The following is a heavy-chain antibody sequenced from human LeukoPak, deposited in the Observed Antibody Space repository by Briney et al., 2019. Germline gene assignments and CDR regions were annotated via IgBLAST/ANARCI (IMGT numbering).Heavy chain of an antibody. J-gene: IGHJ3*02. Sequence: SETLSLTCTVSGGSISSYYWSWIRQPAGKGLEWIGRIYTSGSTNYSPSLKSRVTMSVDTSKNQFSLKLSSVTAADTAVYYCARSGYSYGPGRGAFDIWGQGTMVTVSS. D-gene: IGHD5-18*01. V-gene: IGHV4-4*07. CDR1: GGSISSYY. CDR3: ARSGYSYGPGRGAFDI. CDR2: IYTSGST.